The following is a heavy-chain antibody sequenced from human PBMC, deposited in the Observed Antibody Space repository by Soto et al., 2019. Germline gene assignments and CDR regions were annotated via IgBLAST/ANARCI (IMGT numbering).Heavy chain of an antibody. V-gene: IGHV3-23*01. Sequence: GGSLRLSCVASGYKFDKYAVSWVLQAPGKGLECVSAISSGGDNTHYADSVKGRFTITRDNSKNMLYLEMNSLTVDDTAVYYCVRRAQYFDGTGFHAFDIWGQGTRVTVSS. CDR3: VRRAQYFDGTGFHAFDI. D-gene: IGHD3-22*01. CDR2: ISSGGDNT. J-gene: IGHJ3*02. CDR1: GYKFDKYA.